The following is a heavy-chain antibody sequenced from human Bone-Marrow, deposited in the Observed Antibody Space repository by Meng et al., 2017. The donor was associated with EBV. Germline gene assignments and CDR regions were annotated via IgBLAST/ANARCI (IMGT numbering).Heavy chain of an antibody. Sequence: VPHVACETGVQEVGGVVKVSCQASAYSFIAQMMKWWPQAPGQRLEWKGWINADNDYTKYSQNFQGRVTITSDTSATTAYMGLSSLRSEDMAVYFCVRGPPVGVTGPGDYWGQGTLVTVSS. CDR2: INADNDYT. V-gene: IGHV1-3*01. CDR3: VRGPPVGVTGPGDY. D-gene: IGHD2-21*01. CDR1: AYSFIAQM. J-gene: IGHJ4*02.